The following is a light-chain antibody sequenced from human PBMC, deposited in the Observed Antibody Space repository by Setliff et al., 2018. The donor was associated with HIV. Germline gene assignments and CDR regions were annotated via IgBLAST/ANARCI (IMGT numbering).Light chain of an antibody. J-gene: IGLJ3*02. CDR1: NSNIGNNY. CDR2: DNN. Sequence: QSVLTQPPSASAAPGQKVTISCSGSNSNIGNNYVSWYQQLPGTAPKLLIYDNNKRPSGIPDRFSGSKSGTSATLGITGLQTGDEADYYCGTWDSSLSAVVFGGGTKVTV. V-gene: IGLV1-51*01. CDR3: GTWDSSLSAVV.